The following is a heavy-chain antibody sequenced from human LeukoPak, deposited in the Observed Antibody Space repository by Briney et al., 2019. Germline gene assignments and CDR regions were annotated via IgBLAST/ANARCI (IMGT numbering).Heavy chain of an antibody. D-gene: IGHD2-8*01. CDR2: IYYSGGT. CDR1: GGSISSGDYF. Sequence: SQTLSLTCTVSGGSISSGDYFWSWIRQPPGKGLEWIGDIYYSGGTYYNPSLKSRVTISGDTSKNQSSLKLSSVTAADTAVYYCTISGGTSGNFEYWGQGTLVTVSS. CDR3: TISGGTSGNFEY. V-gene: IGHV4-30-4*01. J-gene: IGHJ4*02.